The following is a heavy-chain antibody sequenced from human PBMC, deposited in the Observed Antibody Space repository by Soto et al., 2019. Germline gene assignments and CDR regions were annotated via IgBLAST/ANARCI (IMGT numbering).Heavy chain of an antibody. D-gene: IGHD3-16*01. CDR2: IYYSGST. J-gene: IGHJ3*02. Sequence: SETLSLTCTVSGGSISSSSYYWGWIRQPPGKGLEWIGSIYYSGSTYYNPSLKSRVTISVDTSKNQFSLKLSSVTAADTAVYYCARWDGGEPAADAFDIWGQGTMVTVSS. CDR1: GGSISSSSYY. CDR3: ARWDGGEPAADAFDI. V-gene: IGHV4-39*01.